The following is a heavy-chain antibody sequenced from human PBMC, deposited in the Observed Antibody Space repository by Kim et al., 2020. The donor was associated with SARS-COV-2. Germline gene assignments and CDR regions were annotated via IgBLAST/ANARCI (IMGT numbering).Heavy chain of an antibody. CDR3: TTDRGGDDPHWGVDY. D-gene: IGHD2-21*01. V-gene: IGHV3-15*01. CDR1: GFTFSNAW. CDR2: IKSKTDGGTT. J-gene: IGHJ4*02. Sequence: GGSLRLSCAASGFTFSNAWMSWVRQAPGKGLEWVGRIKSKTDGGTTDYAAPVKGRFTISRDDSKNTLYLQMNSLKTEDTAVYYCTTDRGGDDPHWGVDYWGQGTLVTVSS.